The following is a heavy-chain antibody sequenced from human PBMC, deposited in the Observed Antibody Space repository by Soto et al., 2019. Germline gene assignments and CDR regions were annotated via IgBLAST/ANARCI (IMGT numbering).Heavy chain of an antibody. CDR3: ATAGITMVRGVIEGWFDP. Sequence: ASVKVSCKVSGYTLTELSMHWVRQAPGKGLEWMGGFDPEDGETIYAQKFQGRVTMTEGTSTDTAYMELSSLRSEDTAVYYCATAGITMVRGVIEGWFDPWGQGTLVTVSS. CDR2: FDPEDGET. V-gene: IGHV1-24*01. CDR1: GYTLTELS. D-gene: IGHD3-10*01. J-gene: IGHJ5*02.